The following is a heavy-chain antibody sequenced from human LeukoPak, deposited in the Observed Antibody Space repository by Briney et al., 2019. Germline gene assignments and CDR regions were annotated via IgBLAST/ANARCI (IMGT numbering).Heavy chain of an antibody. CDR2: ISSSSSYI. Sequence: GGSLRLSCAASGFTFSSYSMNWVHQAPGKGLEWVSSISSSSSYIYYADSVKGRFTISRDNAKNSLYLQMNSLRAEDTAVYYCATATVTTYYYYGMDVWGQGTTVTVSS. J-gene: IGHJ6*02. CDR3: ATATVTTYYYYGMDV. D-gene: IGHD4-17*01. CDR1: GFTFSSYS. V-gene: IGHV3-21*01.